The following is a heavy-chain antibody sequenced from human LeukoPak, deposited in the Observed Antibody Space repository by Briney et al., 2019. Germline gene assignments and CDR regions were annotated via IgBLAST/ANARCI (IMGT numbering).Heavy chain of an antibody. CDR3: ARDHFTCSSTSCYSIARSLQYYYYGMDV. D-gene: IGHD2-2*02. CDR2: IYTSGSI. V-gene: IGHV4-4*07. CDR1: GGSISSYY. J-gene: IGHJ6*02. Sequence: SETLSLTCTVSGGSISSYYWSWIRQPAGKGLEWIGRIYTSGSINYNPSLQSRVTISVDTSKKQFSLKLSSVTAADTAVYYCARDHFTCSSTSCYSIARSLQYYYYGMDVWGQGTTVTVSS.